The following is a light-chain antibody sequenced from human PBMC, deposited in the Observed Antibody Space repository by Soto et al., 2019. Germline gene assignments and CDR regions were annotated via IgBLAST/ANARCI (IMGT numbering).Light chain of an antibody. CDR1: SSDVGGYNY. CDR3: SSYAGSNSLV. V-gene: IGLV2-8*01. J-gene: IGLJ2*01. CDR2: EVS. Sequence: QSVLAQPPSASGSPGQSVTISCTGNSSDVGGYNYVSWYQQHPGKAPKVMIYEVSRRPSGVPDRISGSKSGNTASLTVSGLQAEGEADYYCSSYAGSNSLVFGGGTKVTVL.